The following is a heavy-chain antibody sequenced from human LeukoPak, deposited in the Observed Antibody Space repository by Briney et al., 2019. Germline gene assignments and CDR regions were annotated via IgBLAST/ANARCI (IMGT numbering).Heavy chain of an antibody. CDR2: INSVGSST. Sequence: PGGSLRLSCAASGFTFSSYWMHWVRQAPGKGLVWVSRINSVGSSTSYADPVKGRFTISRDNAKKTLYPQMNSLRAEDTAVYYCARDRGSSCLDVWGKGNTVTVSS. CDR1: GFTFSSYW. J-gene: IGHJ6*04. V-gene: IGHV3-74*01. CDR3: ARDRGSSCLDV. D-gene: IGHD6-13*01.